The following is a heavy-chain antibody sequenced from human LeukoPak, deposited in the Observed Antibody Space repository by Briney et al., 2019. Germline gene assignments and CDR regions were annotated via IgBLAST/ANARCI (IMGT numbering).Heavy chain of an antibody. D-gene: IGHD2-2*01. Sequence: ASVKVSCKASGYTFTGYYMHWVRQAPGQGLEWMGWINPNSGGTNYAQKFQGRVTMTRDTSISTAYMELSRLRSDDTAVYYCARDPVGKDIVVVPAAGYWGQGTLVTVSS. V-gene: IGHV1-2*02. CDR1: GYTFTGYY. CDR3: ARDPVGKDIVVVPAAGY. CDR2: INPNSGGT. J-gene: IGHJ4*02.